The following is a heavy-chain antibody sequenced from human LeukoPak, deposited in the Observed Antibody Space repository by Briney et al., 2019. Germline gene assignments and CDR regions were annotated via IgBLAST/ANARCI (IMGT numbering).Heavy chain of an antibody. CDR2: VNQDGTEK. V-gene: IGHV3-7*01. D-gene: IGHD3-10*01. Sequence: TXNKYXXTXVRQAPGKGLEWVANVNQDGTEKYYVDSVKGRFNISRDNAKNSLYLHMNSLRAEDTAVYYCARSKAGGYWGQGTLVIVST. CDR3: ARSKAGGY. J-gene: IGHJ4*02. CDR1: TXNKYX.